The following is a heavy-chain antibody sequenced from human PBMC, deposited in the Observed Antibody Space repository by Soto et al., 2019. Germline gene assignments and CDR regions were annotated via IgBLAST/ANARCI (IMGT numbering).Heavy chain of an antibody. CDR1: GYPFTSFG. J-gene: IGHJ4*02. CDR3: ARKGVTSSWYGGGHAY. V-gene: IGHV1-18*04. Sequence: QVQLVQSGVEVKKPGASVKVSCTASGYPFTSFGISWVRQAPGQGVEWMGWIRPYNGDTNSAQNLQGRVTMTTDTSTNTAYMELRSLTSDDTGVYYCARKGVTSSWYGGGHAYWGQGTLVTVSS. CDR2: IRPYNGDT. D-gene: IGHD6-13*01.